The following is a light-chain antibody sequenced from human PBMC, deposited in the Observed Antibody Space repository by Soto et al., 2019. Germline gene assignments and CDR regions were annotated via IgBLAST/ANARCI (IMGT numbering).Light chain of an antibody. Sequence: EIVMTQSPATLSVSPGVRATLSCRASQSVIGNLAWYQQKPGQAPRLLISGASTRPTGIPTMFSGRGSGTEFPLTISMLPSEAFAFYYWQQYNNSPPCTCGQGTNMEIK. CDR3: QQYNNSPPCT. J-gene: IGKJ1*01. CDR2: GAS. V-gene: IGKV3-15*01. CDR1: QSVIGN.